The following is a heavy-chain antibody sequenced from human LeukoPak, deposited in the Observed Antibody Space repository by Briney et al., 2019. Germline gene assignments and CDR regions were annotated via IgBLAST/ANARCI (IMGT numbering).Heavy chain of an antibody. CDR3: ARVLGQQLVGGRFDP. Sequence: PSETLSLTCTVSGGSINNYYWSWIRQPAGKGLEWIGRIYTRGSTNYNPSLKSRVTISVDTSKNQFSLKLSSVTAADTAVYYCARVLGQQLVGGRFDPWGQGTLVTVSS. V-gene: IGHV4-4*07. J-gene: IGHJ5*02. D-gene: IGHD6-13*01. CDR1: GGSINNYY. CDR2: IYTRGST.